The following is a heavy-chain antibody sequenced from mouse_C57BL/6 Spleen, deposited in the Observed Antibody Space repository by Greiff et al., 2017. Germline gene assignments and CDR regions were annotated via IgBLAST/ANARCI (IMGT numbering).Heavy chain of an antibody. J-gene: IGHJ2*01. CDR1: GYTFTSYT. Sequence: VKLMESGAELARPGASVKMSCKASGYTFTSYTMHWVKQRPGQGLEWIGYINPSSGYTKYNQKFKDKATLTADKSSSTAYMQLSSLTSEDSAVYYCARGDGWGYDEFDYWGQGTTLTVSS. V-gene: IGHV1-4*01. CDR2: INPSSGYT. D-gene: IGHD2-2*01. CDR3: ARGDGWGYDEFDY.